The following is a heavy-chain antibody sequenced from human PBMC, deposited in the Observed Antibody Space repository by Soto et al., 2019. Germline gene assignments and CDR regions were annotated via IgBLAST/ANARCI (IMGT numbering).Heavy chain of an antibody. Sequence: QVQLQQWGAGLLKPSETLSLTCAVYGGSFSGYYWSWIRQSPGKGLEWIGEINHRGSTKYNPSRKSRLAISVDTSKNQFSLNLMSVTAADTAVYYCARVDDYWGQGTLVTVSS. CDR3: ARVDDY. CDR1: GGSFSGYY. J-gene: IGHJ4*02. CDR2: INHRGST. V-gene: IGHV4-34*01.